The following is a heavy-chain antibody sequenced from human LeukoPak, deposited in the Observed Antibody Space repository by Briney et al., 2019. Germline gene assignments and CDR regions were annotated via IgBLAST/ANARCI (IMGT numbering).Heavy chain of an antibody. D-gene: IGHD3-22*01. CDR2: IYRDGRT. CDR1: GFIFSNYG. CDR3: ARGLFLSGYLDAFDI. V-gene: IGHV3-53*01. Sequence: PGGSLRLSCAASGFIFSNYGMSWVRQAPGKGLEWVSLIYRDGRTYYADSVKGRCTISRDNSKNTLYLQMNSLRVEDTAMYYCARGLFLSGYLDAFDIWGQGTVVTVSS. J-gene: IGHJ3*02.